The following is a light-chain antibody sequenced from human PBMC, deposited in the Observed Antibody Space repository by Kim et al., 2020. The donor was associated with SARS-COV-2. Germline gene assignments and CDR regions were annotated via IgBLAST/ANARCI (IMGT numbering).Light chain of an antibody. CDR2: EHS. Sequence: GKTVTIPCTRSSGSIASDDVQWYQPRPGSAPITLIYEHSRRPSAVPDRFSGSIDSSSNSASLTISGLKTEDEADYYCQSLDGSDWVFGGGTQLTVL. CDR1: SGSIASDD. CDR3: QSLDGSDWV. J-gene: IGLJ3*02. V-gene: IGLV6-57*03.